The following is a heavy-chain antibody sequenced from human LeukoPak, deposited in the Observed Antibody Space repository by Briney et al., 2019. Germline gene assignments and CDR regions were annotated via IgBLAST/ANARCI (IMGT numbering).Heavy chain of an antibody. CDR3: ARDSEDSPSNDRKWVRVRGPYDGMDV. CDR1: GGTFSSYA. CDR2: IIPIFGTA. V-gene: IGHV1-69*05. Sequence: SVKVSCKASGGTFSSYAISWVRQAPGQGLEWMGGIIPIFGTANYAQKFQGRVTITTDESTSTAYMELSSLKSEDTAVYYCARDSEDSPSNDRKWVRVRGPYDGMDVWGQGTTVTVSS. D-gene: IGHD3-10*01. J-gene: IGHJ6*02.